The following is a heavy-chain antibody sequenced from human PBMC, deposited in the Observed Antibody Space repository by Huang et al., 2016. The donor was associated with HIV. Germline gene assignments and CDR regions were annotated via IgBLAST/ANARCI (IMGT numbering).Heavy chain of an antibody. V-gene: IGHV1-8*02. Sequence: QVHLVQSGAEVKKPGASVKVSCKASGYTFPHYDINWVRQAPGRGLEWMGWMKPNTVNTGYAQSFQVRVTMTRKTAITTAYMELTSLTSEDTAVYYCARSAYGDLDYWGLGTLVIVSS. CDR3: ARSAYGDLDY. J-gene: IGHJ4*02. D-gene: IGHD4-17*01. CDR1: GYTFPHYD. CDR2: MKPNTVNT.